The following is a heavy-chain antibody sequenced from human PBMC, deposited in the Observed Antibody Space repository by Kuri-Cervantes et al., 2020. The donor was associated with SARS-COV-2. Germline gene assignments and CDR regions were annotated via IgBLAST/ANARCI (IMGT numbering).Heavy chain of an antibody. J-gene: IGHJ5*01. CDR1: GFTFNSYG. Sequence: GGSLRLSCAASGFTFNSYGMHWVRQAPGKGLEWVAVIWYDGSNEYYADSVRGRFTISRDNSNNTLYLQVNRLRAEDTALYYCAKDRVGVLDSWGQGTQVTVSS. V-gene: IGHV3-30*02. D-gene: IGHD2-21*01. CDR2: IWYDGSNE. CDR3: AKDRVGVLDS.